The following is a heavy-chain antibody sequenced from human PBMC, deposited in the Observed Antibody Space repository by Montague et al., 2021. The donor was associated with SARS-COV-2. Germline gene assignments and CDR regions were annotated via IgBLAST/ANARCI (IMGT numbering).Heavy chain of an antibody. D-gene: IGHD3-22*01. CDR3: ARFPYYYDNWFDP. J-gene: IGHJ5*02. Sequence: TLSLTCTVSGGSISSSSYYWVWIRQPPGKGLVWIGYIYYSGSNYYYPSLKSPVTISVDTSTNQFSLRLSSVTAAVTAVYYCARFPYYYDNWFDPWGQGTLVTVSS. V-gene: IGHV4-30-4*08. CDR1: GGSISSSSYY. CDR2: IYYSGSN.